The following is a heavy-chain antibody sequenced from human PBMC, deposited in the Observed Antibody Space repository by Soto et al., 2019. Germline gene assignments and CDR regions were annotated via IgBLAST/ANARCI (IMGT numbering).Heavy chain of an antibody. CDR2: IIPIFGTA. Sequence: GASVKVSCKASGGTFSSYAISWVRQAPGQGLEWMGGIIPIFGTANYAQKFQGRVTITADESTSTAYMELSSLRSEDTAVYYCASPEVDTAMAPGVALAAFDIWGQGTMVTVSS. D-gene: IGHD5-18*01. V-gene: IGHV1-69*13. CDR3: ASPEVDTAMAPGVALAAFDI. J-gene: IGHJ3*02. CDR1: GGTFSSYA.